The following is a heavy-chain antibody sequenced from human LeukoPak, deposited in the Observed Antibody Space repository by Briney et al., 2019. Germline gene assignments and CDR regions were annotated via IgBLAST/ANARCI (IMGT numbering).Heavy chain of an antibody. D-gene: IGHD1-26*01. CDR2: INHSGST. V-gene: IGHV4-34*01. Sequence: SETLSLTCAVYGGSFSGYYWSWIRQPPGKGLEWIGEINHSGSTNNNPSLKSRVTISVDTSKNQFSLKLSSVTAADTAVYYCARARCSFIVGDTILFDYWGQGTLVTVSS. CDR1: GGSFSGYY. CDR3: ARARCSFIVGDTILFDY. J-gene: IGHJ4*02.